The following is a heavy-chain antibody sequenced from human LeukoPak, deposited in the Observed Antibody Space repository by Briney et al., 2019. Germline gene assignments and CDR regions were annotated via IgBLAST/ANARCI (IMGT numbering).Heavy chain of an antibody. Sequence: GGSLRLSCAASGFTFSNYWMTWVRQAPGKGLEWVANIKEDGSVKNYVDSVKGRFTISRDNAKNSLYLQMNSLRTEDTAVYYCARVFVPDVVVPPVTTYYYMDVWGKGTTVTVSS. V-gene: IGHV3-7*01. CDR1: GFTFSNYW. CDR3: ARVFVPDVVVPPVTTYYYMDV. CDR2: IKEDGSVK. J-gene: IGHJ6*03. D-gene: IGHD2-2*01.